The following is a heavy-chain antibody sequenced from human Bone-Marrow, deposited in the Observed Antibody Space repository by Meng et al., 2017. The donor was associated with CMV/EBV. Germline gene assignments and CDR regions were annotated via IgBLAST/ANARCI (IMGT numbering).Heavy chain of an antibody. CDR1: GFTFSSYA. J-gene: IGHJ4*02. D-gene: IGHD1-20*01. CDR2: ISYDGSNK. V-gene: IGHV3-30-3*01. Sequence: GGSLRLSCAASGFTFSSYAMHWVRQAPGKGLEWVAVISYDGSNKYYADSVKGRFTISRDNSKNTLYLQMNSLRAEDTAVYYCAKDLPMKYNWQLAPPGYWGQGTLVTVSS. CDR3: AKDLPMKYNWQLAPPGY.